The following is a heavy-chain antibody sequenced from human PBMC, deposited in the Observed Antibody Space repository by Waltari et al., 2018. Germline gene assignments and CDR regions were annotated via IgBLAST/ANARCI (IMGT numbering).Heavy chain of an antibody. D-gene: IGHD1-7*01. Sequence: QVQLQESGPGLVKPSQTLSLTCTVSGGSISSGSYYWSWIRQPAGKGLEWIGYIYTSGSTNYNPSLKSRVTISVDTSKNQFSLKLSSVTAADTAVYYCASQNRNYVYDAFDIWGQGTMVTVSS. V-gene: IGHV4-61*09. J-gene: IGHJ3*02. CDR2: IYTSGST. CDR1: GGSISSGSYY. CDR3: ASQNRNYVYDAFDI.